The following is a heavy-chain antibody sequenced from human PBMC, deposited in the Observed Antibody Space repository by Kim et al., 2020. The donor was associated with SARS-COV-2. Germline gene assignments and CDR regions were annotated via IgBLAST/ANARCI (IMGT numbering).Heavy chain of an antibody. CDR2: IYHSGST. V-gene: IGHV4-4*02. D-gene: IGHD3-10*01. CDR3: ASFPNYYGSGSYYYGMDV. CDR1: GGSISSSNW. J-gene: IGHJ6*02. Sequence: SETLSLTCAVSGGSISSSNWWSWVRQPPGKGLEWIGEIYHSGSTNYNPSLKSRVTISVDKSKNQFSLKLSSVTAADTAVYYCASFPNYYGSGSYYYGMDVWGQGTTVTVSS.